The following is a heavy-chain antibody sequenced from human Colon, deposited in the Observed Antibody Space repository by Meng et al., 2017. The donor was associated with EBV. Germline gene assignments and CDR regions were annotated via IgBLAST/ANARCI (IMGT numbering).Heavy chain of an antibody. J-gene: IGHJ4*02. CDR3: ARVPTTGYKDH. CDR1: GGSFSGYV. V-gene: IGHV4-34*01. D-gene: IGHD3-9*01. CDR2: VSHPGSA. Sequence: QVLLQLVGAGLFKPSETLSLTCTVNGGSFSGYVWSWVRQPPGKGMEWIGEVSHPGSANYNPSLKSRVTISVDASEKQFSLRLTSATAADSAVYYCARVPTTGYKDHWGQGTLVTVSS.